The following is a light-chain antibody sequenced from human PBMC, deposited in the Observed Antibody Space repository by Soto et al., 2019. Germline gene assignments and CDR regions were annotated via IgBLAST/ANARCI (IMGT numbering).Light chain of an antibody. V-gene: IGKV3-11*01. CDR3: QQRSNWLPIT. CDR1: QSVSSY. J-gene: IGKJ5*01. CDR2: DAS. Sequence: IVLTQSPATLSFSPWERSTLSCRSSQSVSSYLAWYQQKPGQAPRLLIYDASNRATGIPARFSGSGSGTDFTLTISSLEPEDFAVYYCQQRSNWLPITFGQGTRLEIK.